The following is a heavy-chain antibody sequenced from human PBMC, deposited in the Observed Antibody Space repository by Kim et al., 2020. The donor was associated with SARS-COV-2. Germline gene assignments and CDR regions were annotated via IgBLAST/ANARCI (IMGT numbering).Heavy chain of an antibody. V-gene: IGHV6-1*01. Sequence: SQTLSLTCAISGDSVSSNSAAWNWIRQSPSRGLEWLGRTYYRSKWYNDYAVSVKSRITINPDTSKNQFSLQLNSVTPEDTAVYYCARDGGPQGYYGSGSYYYYYGMDVWGQGTTVTVSS. CDR2: TYYRSKWYN. CDR3: ARDGGPQGYYGSGSYYYYYGMDV. J-gene: IGHJ6*02. CDR1: GDSVSSNSAA. D-gene: IGHD3-10*01.